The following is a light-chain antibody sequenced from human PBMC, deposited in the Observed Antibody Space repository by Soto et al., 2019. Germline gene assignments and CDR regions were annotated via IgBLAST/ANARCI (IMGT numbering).Light chain of an antibody. CDR2: VAS. CDR3: QQLNRYPYS. Sequence: IQLTQSPSSLSASVGDRVTISCRASQGISSYLAWYQQKPGKAPKLLVYVASTLQSGVPSRFSGSGSGTDFTLTISSLQPEDFATYYCQQLNRYPYSFGQGTELEIK. CDR1: QGISSY. V-gene: IGKV1-9*01. J-gene: IGKJ2*01.